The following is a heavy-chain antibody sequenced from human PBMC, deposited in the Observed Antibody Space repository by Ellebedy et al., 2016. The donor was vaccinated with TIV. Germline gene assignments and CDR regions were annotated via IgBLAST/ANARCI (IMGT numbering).Heavy chain of an antibody. J-gene: IGHJ4*02. D-gene: IGHD1-1*01. Sequence: MPSETLSLTCAVSGSSVTSSYWAWIRQPPGRALECIAYFYHSAIPFYSPSLKSRVSISIDTPKNHFSLRLRSVTAADTAVYYCATYNMGRLDHWGQGALVTVSS. V-gene: IGHV4-4*08. CDR1: GSSVTSSY. CDR3: ATYNMGRLDH. CDR2: FYHSAIP.